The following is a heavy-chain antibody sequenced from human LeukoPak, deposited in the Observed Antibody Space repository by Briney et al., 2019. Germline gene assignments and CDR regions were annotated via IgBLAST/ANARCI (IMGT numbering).Heavy chain of an antibody. Sequence: VASVKVSCKASGYTFSSYYMHWVRQAPGQGLEWMGWIHPSTGKPTYAQGFTGRFVFSLDTSVSTTYLQISSLKAEDTAVYYCARAFQSLGGLSLPDYWGQGTLVTVSS. CDR1: GYTFSSYY. D-gene: IGHD3-16*02. V-gene: IGHV7-4-1*02. CDR2: IHPSTGKP. CDR3: ARAFQSLGGLSLPDY. J-gene: IGHJ4*02.